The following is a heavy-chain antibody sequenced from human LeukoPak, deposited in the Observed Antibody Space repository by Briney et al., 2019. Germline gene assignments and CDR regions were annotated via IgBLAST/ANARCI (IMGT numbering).Heavy chain of an antibody. Sequence: PSETLSLTCTVSGGSISSGGHYWSWIRQHPGKGLEWIGYIYYSGSTYYNPSLKSRVTISVDTSKNQFSLKLSSVTAADTAVYYCARGGYSGGPNLDYWGQGTLVTVSS. CDR1: GGSISSGGHY. J-gene: IGHJ4*02. D-gene: IGHD5-12*01. V-gene: IGHV4-31*03. CDR2: IYYSGST. CDR3: ARGGYSGGPNLDY.